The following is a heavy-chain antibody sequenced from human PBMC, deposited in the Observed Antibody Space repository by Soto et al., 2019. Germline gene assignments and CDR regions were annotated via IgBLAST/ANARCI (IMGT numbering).Heavy chain of an antibody. CDR2: ISSASTTT. V-gene: IGHV3-48*01. J-gene: IGHJ4*02. CDR3: AKDRENFDY. Sequence: PGGSLRLSCAASGFTFSRSSMNWVRLAPGTGLEWVSYISSASTTTYYADSVKGRFTISRDNSKNTLYLQMNRLRAEDTAVYYCAKDRENFDYWGQGTLVTVSS. CDR1: GFTFSRSS.